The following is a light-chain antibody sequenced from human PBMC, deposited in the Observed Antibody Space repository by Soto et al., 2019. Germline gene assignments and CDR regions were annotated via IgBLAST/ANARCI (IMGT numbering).Light chain of an antibody. CDR2: EVI. CDR3: CSYAGSKTWV. Sequence: SALTQPASVSGSPRQSITISCTGTSSDVGSYNFVSWYQQHPGKAPKLMIYEVIKRPSGVSNRFSGSKSGNTASLTISGLQAEDEADYYCCSYAGSKTWVFGGGTKLTVL. V-gene: IGLV2-23*02. J-gene: IGLJ3*02. CDR1: SSDVGSYNF.